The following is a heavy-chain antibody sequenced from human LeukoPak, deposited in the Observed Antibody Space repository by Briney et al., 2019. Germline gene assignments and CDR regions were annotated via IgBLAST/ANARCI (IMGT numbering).Heavy chain of an antibody. J-gene: IGHJ4*02. Sequence: GGSLRLSCAASGFTVSSNYMSWVRQAPGKGLEWVSVIYSGGSTYYADSVKGRFTISRDNSNNTLYLQIDSLRAEDTAVYYCARGTSGTFKSFDYWGQGTLVTVSS. CDR2: IYSGGST. CDR1: GFTVSSNY. V-gene: IGHV3-53*01. CDR3: ARGTSGTFKSFDY. D-gene: IGHD1-26*01.